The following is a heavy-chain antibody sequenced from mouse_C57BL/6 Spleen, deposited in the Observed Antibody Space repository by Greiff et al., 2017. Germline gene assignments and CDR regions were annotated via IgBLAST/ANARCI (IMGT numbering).Heavy chain of an antibody. CDR3: ARGGWDTRDYAMDY. CDR1: GYTFTSYW. D-gene: IGHD3-3*01. CDR2: IDPSDSET. Sequence: QVQLQQPGAELVRPGSSVKLSCKASGYTFTSYWMHWVKQRPIQGLEWIGNIDPSDSETHYNQKFKDKATLTVDKSSSTAYMQLSSLTSEDSAVYYCARGGWDTRDYAMDYWGQGTSVTVSS. J-gene: IGHJ4*01. V-gene: IGHV1-52*01.